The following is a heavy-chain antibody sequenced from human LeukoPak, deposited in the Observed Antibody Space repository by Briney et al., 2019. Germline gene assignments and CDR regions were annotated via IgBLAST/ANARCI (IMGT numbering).Heavy chain of an antibody. V-gene: IGHV3-21*01. Sequence: GGSLRLSCAASGFTFSSYSMTWVRQAPGKGLEWVSSISSSSSYIYYADSVKGGFTISRDNAKNSLYLQMNSLRAEDTAVYYCASPVPGAFDIWGQGTMVTVSS. CDR2: ISSSSSYI. D-gene: IGHD6-6*01. J-gene: IGHJ3*02. CDR1: GFTFSSYS. CDR3: ASPVPGAFDI.